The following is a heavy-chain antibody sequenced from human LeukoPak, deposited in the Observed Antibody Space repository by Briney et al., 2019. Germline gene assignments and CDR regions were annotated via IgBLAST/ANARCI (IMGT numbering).Heavy chain of an antibody. CDR1: GGTFSSYA. Sequence: ASVKVSCTASGGTFSSYAISWVRQAPGQGLEWMGGIIPIFGTANYAQKFQGRVTITADESTSTAYMELSSLRSEDTAVYYCARDPLTTVLNGWPPYYYYYYGMDVWGQGTTVTVSS. V-gene: IGHV1-69*13. CDR3: ARDPLTTVLNGWPPYYYYYYGMDV. J-gene: IGHJ6*02. D-gene: IGHD4-17*01. CDR2: IIPIFGTA.